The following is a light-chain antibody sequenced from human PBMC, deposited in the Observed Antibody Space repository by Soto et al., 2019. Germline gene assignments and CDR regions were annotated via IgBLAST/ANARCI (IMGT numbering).Light chain of an antibody. Sequence: EIVMTQSPATLSVSPGERATLSCRASQSVINNLAWYQQKPGQAPRLLIYAVSTRATGIPARFSGSGSGTEFTLTISSLQSEDFAVYYCQQGDNWPWTFCQGTKVEIK. CDR3: QQGDNWPWT. V-gene: IGKV3D-15*01. CDR2: AVS. J-gene: IGKJ1*01. CDR1: QSVINN.